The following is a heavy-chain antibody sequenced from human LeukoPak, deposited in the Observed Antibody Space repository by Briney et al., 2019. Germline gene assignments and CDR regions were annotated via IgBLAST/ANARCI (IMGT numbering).Heavy chain of an antibody. D-gene: IGHD6-6*01. J-gene: IGHJ6*03. CDR1: GGSIRSFY. V-gene: IGHV4-4*07. CDR3: ARAVSSSYYYYYMDV. Sequence: KPSETLSLTCTVSGGSIRSFYWSWIRQPAGKGLEWIGRIYSSGSTNYNPSLKSRVTMSVDTSKNQFSLKLSSVTAADTAVYYCARAVSSSYYYYYMDVWGKGTTVTISS. CDR2: IYSSGST.